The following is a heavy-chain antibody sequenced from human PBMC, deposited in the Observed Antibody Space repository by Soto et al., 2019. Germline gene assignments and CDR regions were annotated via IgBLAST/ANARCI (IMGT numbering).Heavy chain of an antibody. CDR3: ARHEYVSSSYDLLDV. V-gene: IGHV4-39*01. CDR2: IYYTGTT. Sequence: LSLTCSVSGGSVTNINYFWAWIRQSPGKGLEWIANIYYTGTTFYNPSLRSRVSMTIDASKNRFSLNLSSVAASDTALYYCARHEYVSSSYDLLDVWGRGTMVTVSS. J-gene: IGHJ3*01. D-gene: IGHD3-22*01. CDR1: GGSVTNINYF.